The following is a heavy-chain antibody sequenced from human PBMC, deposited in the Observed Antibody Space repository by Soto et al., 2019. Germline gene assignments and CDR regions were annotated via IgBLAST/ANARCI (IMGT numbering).Heavy chain of an antibody. CDR3: ARDSPSSGSYPYYFDY. V-gene: IGHV1-69*13. J-gene: IGHJ4*02. CDR1: GGTFSSYA. Sequence: SVKVSCKASGGTFSSYAISWVRQAPGQGLEWMGGIIPIFGTANYAQKFQGRVTITADESSSTAYMELSSLRSEDTAVYYCARDSPSSGSYPYYFDYWGQGTLVTVSS. CDR2: IIPIFGTA. D-gene: IGHD1-26*01.